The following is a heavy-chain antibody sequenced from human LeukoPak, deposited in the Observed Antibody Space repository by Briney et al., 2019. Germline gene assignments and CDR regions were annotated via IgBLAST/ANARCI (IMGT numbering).Heavy chain of an antibody. J-gene: IGHJ4*02. Sequence: GGSLRLSCAASGFTFSSYAMSWVRQAPGKGLEWVSAISGSGGSTYYADSVKGRFTISRDNSKNTLYLQMNSLKSEDTAVYYCARDSGDWSSSYDYWGQGTLVTVSS. V-gene: IGHV3-23*01. D-gene: IGHD2-21*02. CDR1: GFTFSSYA. CDR2: ISGSGGST. CDR3: ARDSGDWSSSYDY.